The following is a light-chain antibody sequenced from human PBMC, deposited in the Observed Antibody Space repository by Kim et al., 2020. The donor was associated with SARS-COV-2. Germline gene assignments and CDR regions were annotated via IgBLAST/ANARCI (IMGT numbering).Light chain of an antibody. V-gene: IGKV3-11*01. CDR3: QQRGN. CDR1: QSVATY. Sequence: PGERATLSCRASQSVATYLAWYQQKPGQAPRLLIYDASKRATGSPARFRGSGSGTDFTLTIGTLEPEDSAVYYCQQRGNFGQGTRLEIK. J-gene: IGKJ5*01. CDR2: DAS.